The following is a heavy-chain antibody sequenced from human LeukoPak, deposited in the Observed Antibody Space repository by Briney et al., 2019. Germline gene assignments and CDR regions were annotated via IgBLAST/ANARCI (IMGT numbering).Heavy chain of an antibody. CDR2: INPSGGET. J-gene: IGHJ4*02. D-gene: IGHD2-21*01. CDR1: GYTFTRYY. V-gene: IGHV1-46*01. Sequence: ASVKVSCKASGYTFTRYYMHWVRQAPGQGLEWMGMINPSGGETTYAQKLQGRVTMTRDTSTSTVYMELSSLRSEDTAVYYCARENGGEDYWGQGTLVTVSS. CDR3: ARENGGEDY.